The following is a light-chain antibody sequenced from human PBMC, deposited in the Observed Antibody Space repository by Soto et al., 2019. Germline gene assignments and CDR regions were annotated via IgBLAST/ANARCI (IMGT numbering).Light chain of an antibody. CDR1: QYVSTW. CDR2: GAS. Sequence: DIQITQSPSSVSASVGDRVTVTCRASQYVSTWLTWYQQTPGKAPNLLIYGASTLQRGVPSRFSGSGSGTEFTLTISSLQPEDFAIYFCQQGSRFPFTFGPGTRVDFK. V-gene: IGKV1-12*01. J-gene: IGKJ3*01. CDR3: QQGSRFPFT.